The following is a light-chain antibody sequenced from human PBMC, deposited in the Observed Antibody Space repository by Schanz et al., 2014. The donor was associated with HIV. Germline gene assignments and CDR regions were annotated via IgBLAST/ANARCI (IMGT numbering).Light chain of an antibody. J-gene: IGKJ2*01. V-gene: IGKV1-17*03. Sequence: DIQLTQSPSTLSASVGDRVTITCRASQDIRNYLVWFQQKPGKVPERLIYAASRLQSGVPSRFSGRGSGTEFTLTISSLQPEDFATYYCLQHNSYPHTFGQGTKLEIK. CDR3: LQHNSYPHT. CDR1: QDIRNY. CDR2: AAS.